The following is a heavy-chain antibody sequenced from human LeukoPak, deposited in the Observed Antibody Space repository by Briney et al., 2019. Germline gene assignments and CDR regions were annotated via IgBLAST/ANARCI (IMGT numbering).Heavy chain of an antibody. D-gene: IGHD3-10*01. CDR2: IKGDGNEK. Sequence: GGSLRLSCAASGFTFSSYWMNWVRQAPGKGLEWVANIKGDGNEKNYVDSVKGRFSISRDNAKNSLYLQMDSLRAEDTAVCYCAKEGAYPIITYDSWGQGALVTVSS. V-gene: IGHV3-7*01. J-gene: IGHJ5*01. CDR3: AKEGAYPIITYDS. CDR1: GFTFSSYW.